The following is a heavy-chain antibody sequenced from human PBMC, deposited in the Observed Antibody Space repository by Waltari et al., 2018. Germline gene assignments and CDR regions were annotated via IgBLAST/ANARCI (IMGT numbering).Heavy chain of an antibody. Sequence: EVQLVQSGAEVKKPGATVKISCKASGYSFTDYYMHWVQQAPGKGLEWMGRVDPEDGEAISAEKFQGRITITADTSTDTAYMELSSLRSEDTAVYYCATLKMGSSLMSDDYWGQGTLVTVSS. D-gene: IGHD6-6*01. V-gene: IGHV1-69-2*01. CDR3: ATLKMGSSLMSDDY. CDR2: VDPEDGEA. J-gene: IGHJ4*02. CDR1: GYSFTDYY.